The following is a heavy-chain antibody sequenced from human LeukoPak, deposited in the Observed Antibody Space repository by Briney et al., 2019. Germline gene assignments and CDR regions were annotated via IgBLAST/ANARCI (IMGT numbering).Heavy chain of an antibody. CDR3: ARGRTGWNEANFDY. CDR2: ISSSSSYI. Sequence: GGSLRLSCAASGFTFSSYSMNWVRQAPGKGLEGVSSISSSSSYIYYADSVKGRFTISRDNAKNSLYLQMNSLRAEDTAVYYCARGRTGWNEANFDYWGQGTLVTVSS. V-gene: IGHV3-21*01. D-gene: IGHD1-1*01. J-gene: IGHJ4*02. CDR1: GFTFSSYS.